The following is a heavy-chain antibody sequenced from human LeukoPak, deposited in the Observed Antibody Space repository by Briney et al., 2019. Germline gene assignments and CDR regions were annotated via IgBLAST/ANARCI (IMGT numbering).Heavy chain of an antibody. D-gene: IGHD1-26*01. Sequence: PGGSLRLSCAASGFKFSSYALDWVRQAPGKGLEWVSTINGNGAATYCADPFKGRFLISRDDSKSTVYLRTNKLRVEDSGLYYCANGLAASGNFLLRDYYYFIDVWGKGTTVIVSS. CDR1: GFKFSSYA. CDR3: ANGLAASGNFLLRDYYYFIDV. J-gene: IGHJ6*03. CDR2: INGNGAAT. V-gene: IGHV3-23*01.